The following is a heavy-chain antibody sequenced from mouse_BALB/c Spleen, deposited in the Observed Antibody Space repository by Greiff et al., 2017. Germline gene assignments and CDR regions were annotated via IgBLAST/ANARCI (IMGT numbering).Heavy chain of an antibody. J-gene: IGHJ4*01. V-gene: IGHV1S81*02. CDR1: GYTFTSYY. Sequence: QVQLQQSGAELVKPGASVKLSCKASGYTFTSYYMYWVKQRPGQGLEWIGEINPSNGGTNFNEKFKSKATLTVDKSSSTAYMQLSSLTSEDSAVYYCTRLGGYYSYYAMDYWGQGTSVTVSS. CDR2: INPSNGGT. D-gene: IGHD2-3*01. CDR3: TRLGGYYSYYAMDY.